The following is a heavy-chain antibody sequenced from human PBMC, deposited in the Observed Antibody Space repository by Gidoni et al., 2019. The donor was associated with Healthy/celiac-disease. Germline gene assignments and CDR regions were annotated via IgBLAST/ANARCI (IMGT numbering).Heavy chain of an antibody. V-gene: IGHV3-53*01. J-gene: IGHJ3*02. CDR1: VFTVSSNY. Sequence: EVQLVESGGGLIQPGGSLRLSFAASVFTVSSNYMSWVRQAPGEGLEWVSVIYSGGSTYYADSVEGRFTISRDNTKNTLYLQMNSLRAEDTAVYYCARDWTVTTVTTDIWGQGTMVTVSS. CDR2: IYSGGST. D-gene: IGHD4-17*01. CDR3: ARDWTVTTVTTDI.